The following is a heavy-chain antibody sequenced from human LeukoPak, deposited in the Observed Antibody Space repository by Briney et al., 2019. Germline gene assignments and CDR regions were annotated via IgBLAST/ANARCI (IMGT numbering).Heavy chain of an antibody. CDR1: GGSISTYY. Sequence: SETLSLTCTVSGGSISTYYWSWIRQPPGKGLEWSGYNYYSGGTNYNPSLKSRLTISVDTSKNQFSLRLSSVTAADTAVYYCARSPTGGSPFFDYWGQGTLVTVSS. V-gene: IGHV4-59*01. CDR3: ARSPTGGSPFFDY. D-gene: IGHD2-15*01. CDR2: NYYSGGT. J-gene: IGHJ4*02.